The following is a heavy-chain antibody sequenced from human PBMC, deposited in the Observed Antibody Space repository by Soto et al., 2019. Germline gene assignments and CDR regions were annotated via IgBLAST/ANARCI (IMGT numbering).Heavy chain of an antibody. J-gene: IGHJ4*02. D-gene: IGHD6-6*01. CDR3: VRGLASGDY. CDR1: GYTFTSFY. Sequence: QVQLVQSGAEVKEPGASVKISCKASGYTFTSFYIHWVRQAPGQGLEWMGIVNPNSGSTNYAQNFTGRINISRDTSTSTVYMDLSSLRSEDTAVYYCVRGLASGDYWGQGTLVTVSS. CDR2: VNPNSGST. V-gene: IGHV1-46*03.